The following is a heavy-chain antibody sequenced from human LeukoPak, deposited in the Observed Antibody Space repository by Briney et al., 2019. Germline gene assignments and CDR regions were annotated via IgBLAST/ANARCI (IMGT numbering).Heavy chain of an antibody. J-gene: IGHJ4*02. CDR1: GGSISYYY. D-gene: IGHD3-22*01. V-gene: IGHV4-59*01. CDR2: IYYSGST. CDR3: ASQALKYYYDSSGYWYFDY. Sequence: PSETVSLTCTVSGGSISYYYWSWIRQPPGKGLEWIGYIYYSGSTNYNPSLKSRVTISVDTSKNQFSLKLSSVTAADTAVYYCASQALKYYYDSSGYWYFDYWGQGTLVTVSS.